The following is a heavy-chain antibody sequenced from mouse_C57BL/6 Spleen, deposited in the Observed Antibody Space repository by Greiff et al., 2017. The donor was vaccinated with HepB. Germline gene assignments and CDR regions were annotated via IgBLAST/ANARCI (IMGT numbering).Heavy chain of an antibody. CDR2: IYPGDGDT. CDR3: ARSYDCVQGWTDY. J-gene: IGHJ2*01. V-gene: IGHV1-80*01. Sequence: VQLQQSGAELVKPGASVKISCKASGYTFSSYWMNWVKQRPGKGLEWIGQIYPGDGDTNYNGKFKGKATLTADKSSSTAYMQLSSLTSEDSAVYFCARSYDCVQGWTDYWGQGTTLTVSS. D-gene: IGHD2-4*01. CDR1: GYTFSSYW.